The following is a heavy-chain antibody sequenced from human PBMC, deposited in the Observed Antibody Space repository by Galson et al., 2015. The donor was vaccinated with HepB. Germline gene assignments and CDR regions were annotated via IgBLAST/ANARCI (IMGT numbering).Heavy chain of an antibody. J-gene: IGHJ4*02. CDR1: GYTLTELS. CDR3: ATLRGYSGYDNDLDY. CDR2: FDPEDGET. V-gene: IGHV1-24*01. D-gene: IGHD5-12*01. Sequence: SVKVSCKVSGYTLTELSMHWVRQAPGKGLEWMGGFDPEDGETIYAQKFQGRVTMTEDTSTDTAYMELSSLRSEDTAVYYCATLRGYSGYDNDLDYWGQGTLVTVSS.